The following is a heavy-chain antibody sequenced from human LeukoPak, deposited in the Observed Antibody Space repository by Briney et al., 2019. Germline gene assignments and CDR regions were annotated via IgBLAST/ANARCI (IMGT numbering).Heavy chain of an antibody. CDR2: MNPNSGNT. CDR1: GYTFTSYD. J-gene: IGHJ6*03. V-gene: IGHV1-8*01. D-gene: IGHD6-19*01. CDR3: ARGVGSSGLFKGYYYYYYMDV. Sequence: GASVKVSCKASGYTFTSYDINWVRQATGQGLEWMGWMNPNSGNTGYAQKFQGRVTMTRNTSISTAYMELSSLRSEDTAVYYCARGVGSSGLFKGYYYYYYMDVWGKGTTVTISS.